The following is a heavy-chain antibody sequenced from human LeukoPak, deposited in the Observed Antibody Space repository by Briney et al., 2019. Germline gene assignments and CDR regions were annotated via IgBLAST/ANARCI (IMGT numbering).Heavy chain of an antibody. J-gene: IGHJ4*02. V-gene: IGHV3-30*04. Sequence: CPPSGFTSSSLSTQWDRQAPGKGLEWVAVISYDGRNKYYAGSVKGRFTNFRDNTKNQLYLQMNSLKAEDRAVYYCARDLPYGGSYFDYLRRGSLVTVSS. D-gene: IGHD2-15*01. CDR1: GFTSSSLS. CDR2: ISYDGRNK. CDR3: ARDLPYGGSYFDY.